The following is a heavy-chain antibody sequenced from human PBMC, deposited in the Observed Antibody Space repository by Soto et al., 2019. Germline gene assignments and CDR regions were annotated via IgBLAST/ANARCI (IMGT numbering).Heavy chain of an antibody. CDR2: IYYSWSA. Sequence: SETLSLTCSVSGGSISSGANSWSWVRQGPGKGLEWTGNIYYSWSAYYNPSPKTRLTMSVDTSKNSFSLKLTTVTAADTAVYYCARVLCSTTSCYFPDCFERWGKGTLCTVGS. CDR3: ARVLCSTTSCYFPDCFER. CDR1: GGSISSGANS. J-gene: IGHJ5*02. D-gene: IGHD2-2*01. V-gene: IGHV4-31*03.